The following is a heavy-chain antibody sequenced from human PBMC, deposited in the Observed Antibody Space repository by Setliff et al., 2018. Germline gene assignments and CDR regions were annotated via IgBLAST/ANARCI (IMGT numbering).Heavy chain of an antibody. CDR1: GYTFTSYG. J-gene: IGHJ5*02. D-gene: IGHD2-21*02. V-gene: IGHV1-18*01. CDR2: ISAYNGNT. Sequence: GASVKVSCKASGYTFTSYGISWVRQAPGQGLEWMGWISAYNGNTNYAQKLQGRVTMTTDTSTSTAYMELRSLRSEDTAVYYCARGRAGTLVTALLTPRTVFLRCWFDPWGLGTLVTVSS. CDR3: ARGRAGTLVTALLTPRTVFLRCWFDP.